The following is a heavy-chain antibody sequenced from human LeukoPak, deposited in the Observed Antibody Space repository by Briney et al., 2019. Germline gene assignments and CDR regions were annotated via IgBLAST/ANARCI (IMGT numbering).Heavy chain of an antibody. V-gene: IGHV3-30*02. Sequence: GGSLRLSCAASGFTFSSYGMHWVRQAPDKGLEWVGFIRYEGSSKYYADSVKGRFTISRDNSKNTLYLQMDSLRPEDTAVYYCAKDLLRDRWFGESWGQGTLVTVSS. J-gene: IGHJ5*02. CDR2: IRYEGSSK. CDR3: AKDLLRDRWFGES. D-gene: IGHD3-10*01. CDR1: GFTFSSYG.